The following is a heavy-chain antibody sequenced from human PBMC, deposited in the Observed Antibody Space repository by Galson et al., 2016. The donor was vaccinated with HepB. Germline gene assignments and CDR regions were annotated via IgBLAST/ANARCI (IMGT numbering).Heavy chain of an antibody. Sequence: SVKVSCKASGYSFKTYGIHWVRQAPGQRPEWMGWINDGDGSTLHSQRFQGRVTFTRDTSASTAYMELSSLILEDTAVYFCARDDATDDPIILDYWGQGTLVTVSS. CDR2: INDGDGST. CDR3: ARDDATDDPIILDY. V-gene: IGHV1-3*01. CDR1: GYSFKTYG. J-gene: IGHJ4*02. D-gene: IGHD3/OR15-3a*01.